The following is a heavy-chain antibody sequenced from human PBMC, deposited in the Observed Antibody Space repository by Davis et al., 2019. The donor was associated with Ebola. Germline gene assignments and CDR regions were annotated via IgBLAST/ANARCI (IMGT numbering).Heavy chain of an antibody. Sequence: AASVKVSCKASGYTFTSYDINWVQQATGQGLEWMGWMNPNSGNTGYAQKFQGRVTMTRNTSISTAYMELSSLRSEDTAVYYCARGHLGAAQRTWFDPWGQGTLVTVSS. D-gene: IGHD6-6*01. CDR1: GYTFTSYD. J-gene: IGHJ5*02. CDR2: MNPNSGNT. V-gene: IGHV1-8*01. CDR3: ARGHLGAAQRTWFDP.